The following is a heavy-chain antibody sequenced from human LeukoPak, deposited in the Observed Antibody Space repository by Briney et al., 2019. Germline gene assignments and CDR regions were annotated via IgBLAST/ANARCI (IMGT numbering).Heavy chain of an antibody. J-gene: IGHJ5*02. D-gene: IGHD3-10*01. Sequence: PSETLSLTCTVSGYFISAGYYWGWIRQPPGKGLEWIGYIYYNGSTYYNPSLKSRVTISVDTSKNQFSLKLSSVTAADTAVYYCARTSLGGAWFDPWGQGTLVTVSS. CDR1: GYFISAGYY. V-gene: IGHV4-38-2*02. CDR3: ARTSLGGAWFDP. CDR2: IYYNGST.